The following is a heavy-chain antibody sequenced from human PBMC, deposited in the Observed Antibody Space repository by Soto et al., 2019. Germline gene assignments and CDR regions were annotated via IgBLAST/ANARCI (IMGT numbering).Heavy chain of an antibody. V-gene: IGHV4-34*01. D-gene: IGHD5-12*01. CDR2: INHSGST. CDR3: AIKSGVDIVATTNDY. J-gene: IGHJ4*02. CDR1: GGSFSGYY. Sequence: PSETLSLTCAVYGGSFSGYYWSWIRQPPGKGLEWIGEINHSGSTNYNPSLKSRVTISVDTPKNQFSLKLSSVTAADTAVYYCAIKSGVDIVATTNDYWGQGALVTVSS.